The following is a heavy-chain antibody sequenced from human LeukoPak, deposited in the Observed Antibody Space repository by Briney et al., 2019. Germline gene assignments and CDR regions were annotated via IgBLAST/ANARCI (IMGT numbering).Heavy chain of an antibody. Sequence: GGSLRLSCAASGFTFSSYSMNWVRQAPGKGLEWVSSISRSGSYIYYADSVKGRFTISRDNAKNSLYLQMNSLRAEDTAVYYCARVRPAGGYYFDYWGQGTLVTVSS. CDR1: GFTFSSYS. J-gene: IGHJ4*02. CDR3: ARVRPAGGYYFDY. D-gene: IGHD3-10*01. V-gene: IGHV3-21*01. CDR2: ISRSGSYI.